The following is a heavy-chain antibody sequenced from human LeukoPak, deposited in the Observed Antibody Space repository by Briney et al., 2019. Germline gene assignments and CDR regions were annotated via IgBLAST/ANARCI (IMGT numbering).Heavy chain of an antibody. D-gene: IGHD2-15*01. J-gene: IGHJ4*02. V-gene: IGHV3-23*01. CDR2: ISGDGGSM. Sequence: PGGSLRLSCAASGFTFSSYAVSWVRQAPGKGLEWVSAISGDGGSMFYADSVKGRFTISRDNSKNTLYLQMNSLRAEDTALYYCAKRACGGVNCWYSDHWGQGTLVTVSS. CDR1: GFTFSSYA. CDR3: AKRACGGVNCWYSDH.